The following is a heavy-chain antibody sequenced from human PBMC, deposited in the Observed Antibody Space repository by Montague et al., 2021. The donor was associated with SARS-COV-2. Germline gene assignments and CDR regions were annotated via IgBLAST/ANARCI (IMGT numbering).Heavy chain of an antibody. V-gene: IGHV3-48*03. CDR3: AREWEVTSISYYYGLDV. CDR2: ISTDGSDV. Sequence: SLRLPCAASGFAFTSYEMHWVRQAPGKGLEWISYISTDGSDVSYTDAVKGRFTISRDNAKNSLYLEMSSLGVEDTALYYCAREWEVTSISYYYGLDVWGPGTTVTVSS. CDR1: GFAFTSYE. D-gene: IGHD2-21*02. J-gene: IGHJ6*02.